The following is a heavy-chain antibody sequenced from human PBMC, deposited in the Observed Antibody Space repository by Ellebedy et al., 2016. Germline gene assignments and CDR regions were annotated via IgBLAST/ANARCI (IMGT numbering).Heavy chain of an antibody. CDR3: ARGRTGPFDY. J-gene: IGHJ4*02. CDR2: IYSGGST. CDR1: GFTVSSNY. V-gene: IGHV3-66*01. Sequence: GGSLRLSCAASGFTVSSNYMSWVRQAPGKGLEWVSVIYSGGSTYYADSVKGRFTISRDNAKNSLYLQMNSLRAEDTAVYYCARGRTGPFDYWGQGTLVTVSS.